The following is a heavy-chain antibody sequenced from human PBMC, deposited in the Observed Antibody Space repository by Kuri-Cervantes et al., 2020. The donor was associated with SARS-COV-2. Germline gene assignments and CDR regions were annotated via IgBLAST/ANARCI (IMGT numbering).Heavy chain of an antibody. Sequence: GGSLRLSCKVSGYTLPELSMHWVRQAPGKGLEWMGGFDREDGKRVYAQKFQGRVTMTEDTSTHTAYMELSSLRSEDTAVYYCATGISLRFLEWLAAFDIWGQGTMVTVSS. V-gene: IGHV1-24*01. CDR2: FDREDGKR. CDR3: ATGISLRFLEWLAAFDI. CDR1: GYTLPELS. D-gene: IGHD3-3*01. J-gene: IGHJ3*02.